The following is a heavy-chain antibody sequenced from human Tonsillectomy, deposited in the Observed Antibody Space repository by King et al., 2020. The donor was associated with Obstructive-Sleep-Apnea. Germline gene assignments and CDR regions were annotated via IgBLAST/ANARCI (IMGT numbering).Heavy chain of an antibody. CDR2: ISASGGNT. D-gene: IGHD3-10*01. J-gene: IGHJ4*02. Sequence: VQLVESGGGLVQPGGSLSLSCAASGFTFSSYAMSWVRQAPGKGLEWVSSISASGGNTYYADSVKGRFTISRDNSKNTLYLQMNSLRAEDTPVYYCAKATMFIMVRGVPDYWGQGTLLTVSS. CDR3: AKATMFIMVRGVPDY. CDR1: GFTFSSYA. V-gene: IGHV3-23*04.